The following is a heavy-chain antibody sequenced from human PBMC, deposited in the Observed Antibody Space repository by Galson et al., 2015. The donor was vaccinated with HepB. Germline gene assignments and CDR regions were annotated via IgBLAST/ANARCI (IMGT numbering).Heavy chain of an antibody. CDR1: GFTFSNYD. V-gene: IGHV3-48*01. CDR2: ISSNSFTI. J-gene: IGHJ4*02. D-gene: IGHD5-18*01. CDR3: ARVVGTALDY. Sequence: SLRLSCAASGFTFSNYDMHWVRQTPGKGLEWISYISSNSFTIYYADSVKGRFTISRDNARNSLYLQMNSLRAEDTAVYYCARVVGTALDYWGQGTLVTVSS.